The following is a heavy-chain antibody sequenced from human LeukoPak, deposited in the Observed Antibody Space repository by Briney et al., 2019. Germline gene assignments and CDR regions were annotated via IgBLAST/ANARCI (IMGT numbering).Heavy chain of an antibody. D-gene: IGHD4-17*01. CDR2: IYHSGNT. J-gene: IGHJ5*01. CDR3: AREKSTVTAGFDF. CDR1: GDSISSNNW. V-gene: IGHV4-4*02. Sequence: SGTLSLTCAVSGDSISSNNWWSWVRPPPGKGLGWIGEIYHSGNTNYNPSLKSRVTISVDKSNNQFSLELSSVTAADTAVYYCAREKSTVTAGFDFWGQGTLVTVSS.